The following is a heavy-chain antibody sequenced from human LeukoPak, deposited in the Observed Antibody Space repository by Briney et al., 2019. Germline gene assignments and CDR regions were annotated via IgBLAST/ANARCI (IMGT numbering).Heavy chain of an antibody. Sequence: KTGGSLRLSCAASGFTFSSYAMSWIRQPPGKGLEWIGSIYYSGSTYYNPSLKSRVTISVDTSKNQFSLKLSSVTAADTAVYYCARLKGIHSSSYNWFDPWGQGTLVTVSS. CDR3: ARLKGIHSSSYNWFDP. J-gene: IGHJ5*02. CDR2: IYYSGST. CDR1: GFTFSSYA. V-gene: IGHV4-38-2*01. D-gene: IGHD6-13*01.